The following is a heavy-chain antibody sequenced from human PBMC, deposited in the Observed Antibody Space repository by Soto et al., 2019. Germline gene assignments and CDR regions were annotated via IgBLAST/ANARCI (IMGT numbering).Heavy chain of an antibody. D-gene: IGHD3-3*01. CDR1: VGTFRSYA. CDR2: NIPIFGKA. J-gene: IGHJ4*02. V-gene: IGHV1-69*13. Sequence: SVKVSCKASVGTFRSYASSWVRQAPGQGGEVLGGNIPIFGKANYDQKFQSSATITADESPSTASMVLSSVRSEDTAVYYCAGAFWRGDYRFDYWGQGTLVTVSS. CDR3: AGAFWRGDYRFDY.